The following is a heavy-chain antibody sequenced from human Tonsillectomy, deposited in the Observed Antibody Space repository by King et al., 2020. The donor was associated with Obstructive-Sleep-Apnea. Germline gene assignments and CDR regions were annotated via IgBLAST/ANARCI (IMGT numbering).Heavy chain of an antibody. V-gene: IGHV4-59*08. D-gene: IGHD5-18*01. Sequence: VPLQESGPGLVKPSETLSLTCTVSGGSISSYYWSWIRQPPGKGLEWIGYVYYSGSTNYNPSLKSRVTISVDTSKKQFSLKLSSVTAADPAVYYCAISVDTAMVFDYWGQGTLVTVSS. CDR3: AISVDTAMVFDY. CDR1: GGSISSYY. J-gene: IGHJ4*02. CDR2: VYYSGST.